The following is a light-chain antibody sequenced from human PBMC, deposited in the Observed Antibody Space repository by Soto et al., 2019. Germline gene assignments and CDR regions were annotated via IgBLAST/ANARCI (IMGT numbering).Light chain of an antibody. CDR3: SSYTSRSTPWV. CDR2: EVS. J-gene: IGLJ3*02. CDR1: SSDVGGYNY. Sequence: QSVLTQPASVSGSPGQSITISCTGTSSDVGGYNYVSWYQQHPGKAPKLMIYEVSNRPSGVSNRFSGSKSGNTASLTISGLQAEDEADYYCSSYTSRSTPWVFGGGTKVNVL. V-gene: IGLV2-14*01.